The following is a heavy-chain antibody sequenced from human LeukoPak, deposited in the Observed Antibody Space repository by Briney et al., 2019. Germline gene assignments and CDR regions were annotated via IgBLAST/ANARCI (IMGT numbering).Heavy chain of an antibody. CDR3: ARVVPAAIYYYYYMDV. Sequence: SVKVSCKASGGTFSSYAISWVRQAPGQGLEWMGGIIPIFGTANYAQKFQGRVTITADGSTSTAYMELSSLRSEDTAVYYCARVVPAAIYYYYYMDVWGKGTTVTVSS. CDR2: IIPIFGTA. J-gene: IGHJ6*03. V-gene: IGHV1-69*01. CDR1: GGTFSSYA. D-gene: IGHD2-2*01.